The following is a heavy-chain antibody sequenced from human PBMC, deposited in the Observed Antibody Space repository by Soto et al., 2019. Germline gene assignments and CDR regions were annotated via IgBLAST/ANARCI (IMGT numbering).Heavy chain of an antibody. CDR1: GFTFSSYA. D-gene: IGHD3-16*01. Sequence: EVQLLESGGGLVQPGGSLRLSCAASGFTFSSYAMSWVRQAPGKGLEWVSAISGSGGSTYYEDSVRGRFTISRDNSKNTLYVQLNSLRAEDAAVYYCASSSHYDYIFAPFQHWGQGTLVTVSS. CDR3: ASSSHYDYIFAPFQH. V-gene: IGHV3-23*01. CDR2: ISGSGGST. J-gene: IGHJ1*01.